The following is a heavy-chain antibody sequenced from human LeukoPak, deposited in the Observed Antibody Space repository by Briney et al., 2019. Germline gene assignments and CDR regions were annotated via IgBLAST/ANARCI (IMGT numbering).Heavy chain of an antibody. CDR1: GYTFTGYY. Sequence: ASVKVSCKASGYTFTGYYMHWVRQAPGQGLEWMGWINPNSGGTNYAQKFQGRVTMTRDTSISTAYMELSRLRSDDTAVYYCARDHSSITSLTWFAPWGREPWSPSPQ. J-gene: IGHJ5*02. CDR3: ARDHSSITSLTWFAP. V-gene: IGHV1-2*02. CDR2: INPNSGGT. D-gene: IGHD5-24*01.